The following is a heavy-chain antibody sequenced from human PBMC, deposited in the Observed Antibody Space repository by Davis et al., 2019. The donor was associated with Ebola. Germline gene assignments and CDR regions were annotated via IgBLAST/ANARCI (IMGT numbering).Heavy chain of an antibody. CDR2: INPDGSFT. V-gene: IGHV3-74*01. CDR3: ARSSYQPDY. J-gene: IGHJ4*02. D-gene: IGHD2-2*01. Sequence: PGGSLRLSCAASAFTFSSYGMHWVRQAPGKGLVWVSRINPDGSFTDYADSVKGRFSISRDSTSNTLYLQMNGLRAEDTAVYYCARSSYQPDYWGQGTLVTVSS. CDR1: AFTFSSYG.